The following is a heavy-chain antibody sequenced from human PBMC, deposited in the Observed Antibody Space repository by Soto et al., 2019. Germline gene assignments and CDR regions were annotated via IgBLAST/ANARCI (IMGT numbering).Heavy chain of an antibody. V-gene: IGHV4-4*07. CDR1: GASISGFY. J-gene: IGHJ5*02. CDR2: IYATGTT. CDR3: VRDGTKTLRDWFDP. Sequence: PWETLSLTCTVSGASISGFYWSWIRKSAGKGLEWIGRIYATGTTDYNPSLKSRVMMSVDTSKKQFSLKLRSVTAADTAVYYCVRDGTKTLRDWFDPWGQGSSVSVSS. D-gene: IGHD1-1*01.